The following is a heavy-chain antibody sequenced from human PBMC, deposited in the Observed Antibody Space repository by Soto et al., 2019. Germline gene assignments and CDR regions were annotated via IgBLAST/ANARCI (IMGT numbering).Heavy chain of an antibody. CDR1: GLAFTSKY. J-gene: IGHJ5*02. CDR3: ARETGTTSVNWFDP. Sequence: ASVKASCEASGLAFTSKYMHCVRQSPGQGLEWMGIINPSGGSTSYAQKFQGRVTMTRDTSTSTVYMELSSLRSEDTAVYYCARETGTTSVNWFDPWGQGTLVTVSS. V-gene: IGHV1-46*01. D-gene: IGHD1-1*01. CDR2: INPSGGST.